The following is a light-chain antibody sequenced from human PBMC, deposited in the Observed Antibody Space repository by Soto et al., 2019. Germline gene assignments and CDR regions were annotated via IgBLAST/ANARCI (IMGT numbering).Light chain of an antibody. Sequence: DIQMTQSPSSLSASVGDRVTITCRASQSISSYLNWYQQKPGKAPKLLIYAASSLQSGVPSRFSGSGSGTDFTLTISSLQPEDFATYYCQQSYSTWTFGQGTRWIS. V-gene: IGKV1-39*01. CDR2: AAS. CDR3: QQSYSTWT. CDR1: QSISSY. J-gene: IGKJ1*01.